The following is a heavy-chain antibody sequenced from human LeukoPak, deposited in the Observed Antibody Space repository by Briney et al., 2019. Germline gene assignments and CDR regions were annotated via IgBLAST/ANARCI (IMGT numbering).Heavy chain of an antibody. CDR3: ARDHSGWYYFDY. J-gene: IGHJ4*02. D-gene: IGHD6-19*01. CDR1: GYTFTSYG. CDR2: ISAYNGST. V-gene: IGHV1-18*01. Sequence: ASVKVSCKASGYTFTSYGISWVRQAPGQGLEWMGWISAYNGSTNYAQKLQGRVTMTTDTSTSTAYMELRSLRSDDTAVYYCARDHSGWYYFDYWGQGTLVTVSS.